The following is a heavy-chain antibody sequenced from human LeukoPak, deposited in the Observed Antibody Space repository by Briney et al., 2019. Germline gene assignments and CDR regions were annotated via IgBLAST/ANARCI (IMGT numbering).Heavy chain of an antibody. Sequence: ASVKVSCKASGGPFRSYAISWVRQAPGQGLEWMGWISAYNGNTNYAQKLQGRVTMTTDTSTSTAYTELRSLRSDDTAVYYCARGPRAVAGTPTGYWGQGTLVTVSS. CDR1: GGPFRSYA. D-gene: IGHD6-19*01. V-gene: IGHV1-18*01. J-gene: IGHJ4*02. CDR3: ARGPRAVAGTPTGY. CDR2: ISAYNGNT.